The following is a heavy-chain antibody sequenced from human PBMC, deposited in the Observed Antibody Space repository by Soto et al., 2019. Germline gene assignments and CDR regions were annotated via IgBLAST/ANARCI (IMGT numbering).Heavy chain of an antibody. CDR1: GGSISSSSYY. CDR3: ARSTYYYDSSGSFDY. D-gene: IGHD3-22*01. J-gene: IGHJ4*02. CDR2: IYYSGST. V-gene: IGHV4-39*01. Sequence: PSETLSLTCTVSGGSISSSSYYWGWIRQPPGKGLEWIGSIYYSGSTYYNPSLKSRVTISVDTSKNQFSLKLSSVTAADTAVYYCARSTYYYDSSGSFDYWAREPWSPSPQ.